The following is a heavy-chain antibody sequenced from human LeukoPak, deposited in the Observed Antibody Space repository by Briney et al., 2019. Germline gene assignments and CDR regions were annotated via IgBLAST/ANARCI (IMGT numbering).Heavy chain of an antibody. V-gene: IGHV4-4*09. CDR2: IYTSGTT. D-gene: IGHD6-6*01. Sequence: PSETLSLTCTVSGDSISSSYWSWIRQPPGKGLEWIGYIYTSGTTKYNPSLKSRVTISKDTSKNQFSLKLRSVTAADAAVYYCARRGMAARAPDYYYYMDVWGKGTTVTVSS. CDR3: ARRGMAARAPDYYYYMDV. J-gene: IGHJ6*03. CDR1: GDSISSSY.